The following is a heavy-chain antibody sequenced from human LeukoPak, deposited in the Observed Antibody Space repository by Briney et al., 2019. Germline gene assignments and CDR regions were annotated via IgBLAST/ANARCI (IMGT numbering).Heavy chain of an antibody. Sequence: SETLSLXCTVSGGSISSYYWSWIRQPPGKVLEWIGYIYYSGSTNYNPSLKSRVTISVDTSKNQFSLKLSSVTAADTAVYYCARAPRYYYYYYMDVWGKGTTVTVSS. CDR3: ARAPRYYYYYYMDV. CDR2: IYYSGST. V-gene: IGHV4-59*01. J-gene: IGHJ6*03. CDR1: GGSISSYY.